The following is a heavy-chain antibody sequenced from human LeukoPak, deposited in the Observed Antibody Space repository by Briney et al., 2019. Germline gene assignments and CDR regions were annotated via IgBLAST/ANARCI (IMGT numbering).Heavy chain of an antibody. CDR1: GGSISSGGYY. CDR2: IYHSGST. CDR3: ARDRVDERWGDYYYYYMDV. D-gene: IGHD4-23*01. J-gene: IGHJ6*03. Sequence: SETLSLTCTVSGGSISSGGYYWSWIRQPPGKGLEWIGYIYHSGSTYYNPSLKSRVTISVDRSKNQFSLKLSSVTAADTAVYYCARDRVDERWGDYYYYYMDVWGKGTTVTVSS. V-gene: IGHV4-30-2*01.